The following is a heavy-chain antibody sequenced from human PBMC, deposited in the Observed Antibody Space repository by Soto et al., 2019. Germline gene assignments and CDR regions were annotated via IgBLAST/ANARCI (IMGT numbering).Heavy chain of an antibody. CDR1: GFTFSSYA. CDR2: VGGSGEYT. D-gene: IGHD3-9*01. CDR3: AKVLTGYYYYFEY. J-gene: IGHJ4*02. Sequence: LRLSCAASGFTFSSYAMIWVRQAPGKGLEWVSGVGGSGEYTYYADSVKGRFTISRDNSKNTVYLQISSLRAEDTAVYYCAKVLTGYYYYFEYWGQGTLVTVS. V-gene: IGHV3-23*01.